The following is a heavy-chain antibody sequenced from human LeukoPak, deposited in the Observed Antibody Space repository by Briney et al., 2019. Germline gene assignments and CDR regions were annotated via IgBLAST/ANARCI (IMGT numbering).Heavy chain of an antibody. J-gene: IGHJ6*03. CDR2: INPNSGGT. V-gene: IGHV1-2*02. CDR1: GYTFTGYY. D-gene: IGHD2-15*01. Sequence: ASVKVSCKASGYTFTGYYMHWVRQAPGQGLEWMGWINPNSGGTNYAQKFQGRVTMTRDTSISTAYMELSRLRSDGTAVYYCAISCSGGSCYSEGNYYMDVWGKGTTVTVSS. CDR3: AISCSGGSCYSEGNYYMDV.